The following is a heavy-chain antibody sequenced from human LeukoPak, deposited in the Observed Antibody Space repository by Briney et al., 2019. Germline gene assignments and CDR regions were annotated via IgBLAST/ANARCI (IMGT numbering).Heavy chain of an antibody. CDR2: INHSGSI. CDR1: GGSFSGYY. D-gene: IGHD6-6*01. V-gene: IGHV4-34*01. Sequence: SETLSLTCAVYGGSFSGYYWSWIRQPPGKGLEWIGEINHSGSINYNPSLKSRVTISVDTSKNQFSLKLSSVTAADTAVYYCARAWLYSSSSSDYWGQGTLVTVSS. CDR3: ARAWLYSSSSSDY. J-gene: IGHJ4*02.